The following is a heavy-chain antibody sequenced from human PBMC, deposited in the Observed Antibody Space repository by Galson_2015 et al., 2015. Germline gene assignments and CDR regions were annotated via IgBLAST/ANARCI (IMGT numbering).Heavy chain of an antibody. D-gene: IGHD2-2*01. Sequence: SVKVSCKASGYTFTSYGISWVRQAPGQGLEWMGWISAYNGNTNYAQKLQGRVTMTTDTSTSTAYMELRSLRSDDTAVYYCARDRGRGVVVPAAIPDYYYYMDVWGKGTTVTVSS. J-gene: IGHJ6*03. V-gene: IGHV1-18*01. CDR2: ISAYNGNT. CDR1: GYTFTSYG. CDR3: ARDRGRGVVVPAAIPDYYYYMDV.